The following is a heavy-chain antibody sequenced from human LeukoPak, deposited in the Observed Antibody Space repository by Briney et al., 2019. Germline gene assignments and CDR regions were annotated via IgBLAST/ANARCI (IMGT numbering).Heavy chain of an antibody. CDR2: INPSGGST. D-gene: IGHD1-1*01. Sequence: ASVTVSCKASGYTFTSYYMHWVRQAPGQGLEWMGIINPSGGSTSYAQKFQGRVTMTRDMSTSTVYMELRSLRSDDTAVYYCARDPLDFGTSAAEYFQHWGQGTLVTVSS. CDR1: GYTFTSYY. V-gene: IGHV1-46*01. J-gene: IGHJ1*01. CDR3: ARDPLDFGTSAAEYFQH.